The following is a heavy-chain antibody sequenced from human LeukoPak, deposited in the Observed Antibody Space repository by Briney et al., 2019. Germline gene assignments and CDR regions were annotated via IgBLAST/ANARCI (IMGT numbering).Heavy chain of an antibody. CDR2: IYPGDSDT. CDR1: GYSFTSYW. V-gene: IGHV5-51*01. J-gene: IGHJ3*02. CDR3: ASGVPNEYYDPDLDI. D-gene: IGHD3-22*01. Sequence: GESLKISCKGSGYSFTSYWIGWVRQMPGKGLEWMGIIYPGDSDTRYSPSFQGQVTISADKSISTAYLQWSSLKASDTAMYYCASGVPNEYYDPDLDIWGQGTMVTVSS.